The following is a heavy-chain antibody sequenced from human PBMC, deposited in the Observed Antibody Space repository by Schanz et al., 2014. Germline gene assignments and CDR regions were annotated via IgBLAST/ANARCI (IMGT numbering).Heavy chain of an antibody. CDR1: GFNFSSYG. Sequence: VQLLESGGGLAQPGGSLRLACAASGFNFSSYGMHWVRQAPGKGLEWVAIIWYDGSNEYYADSVKGRFTISRDNPKKTLYLQMNSLRAEDTAVYYCARDHQWLARYYMDVWGKGTTVTVSS. CDR3: ARDHQWLARYYMDV. J-gene: IGHJ6*03. V-gene: IGHV3-33*08. CDR2: IWYDGSNE. D-gene: IGHD6-19*01.